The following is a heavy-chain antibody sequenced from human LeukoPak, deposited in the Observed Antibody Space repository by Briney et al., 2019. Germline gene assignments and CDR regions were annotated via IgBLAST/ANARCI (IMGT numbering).Heavy chain of an antibody. J-gene: IGHJ4*02. CDR2: ISHSGTT. Sequence: SETLSLTCIVSGGSISSYSWNWIRQSPGKGLEWVGYISHSGTTSYNSSLKSRVTISVDTSKNQLSLKLTSVTAADTAVYYCARWDDSAWGFGNWGPGTLVPVSS. D-gene: IGHD6-19*01. V-gene: IGHV4-59*08. CDR3: ARWDDSAWGFGN. CDR1: GGSISSYS.